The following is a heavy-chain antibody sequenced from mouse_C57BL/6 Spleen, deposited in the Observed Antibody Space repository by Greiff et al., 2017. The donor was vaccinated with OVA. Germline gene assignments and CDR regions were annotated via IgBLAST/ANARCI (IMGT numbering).Heavy chain of an antibody. V-gene: IGHV5-16*01. J-gene: IGHJ2*01. CDR1: GFTFSDYY. CDR2: INYDGSST. D-gene: IGHD2-3*01. Sequence: EVMLVESEGGLVQPGSSMKLSCTASGFTFSDYYMAWVRQVPEKGLEWVANINYDGSSTYYLDSLKSRFIISRDNAKNILYLQMSSLKSEDTATYYCAREVYDGYYFDYWGQGTTLTVSS. CDR3: AREVYDGYYFDY.